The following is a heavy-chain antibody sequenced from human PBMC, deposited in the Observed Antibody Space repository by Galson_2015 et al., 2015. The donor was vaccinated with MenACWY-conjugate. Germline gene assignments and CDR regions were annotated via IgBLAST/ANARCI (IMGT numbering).Heavy chain of an antibody. CDR3: AGFDYYGSGSYYNY. Sequence: SVKVSCKASGGTFSSYAISWVRQAPGQGLEWMGGIIPIFGTANYAQKFQGRVTITADKSTSTAYMELSSLRSEDTAVYYRAGFDYYGSGSYYNYWGQGTLVTVSS. V-gene: IGHV1-69*06. J-gene: IGHJ4*02. CDR2: IIPIFGTA. CDR1: GGTFSSYA. D-gene: IGHD3-10*01.